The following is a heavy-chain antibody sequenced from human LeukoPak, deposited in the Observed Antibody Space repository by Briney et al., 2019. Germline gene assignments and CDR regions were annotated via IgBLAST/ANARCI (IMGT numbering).Heavy chain of an antibody. CDR3: ARSGAEQPVRRHNWFDP. D-gene: IGHD6-6*01. CDR2: INHSGST. V-gene: IGHV4-34*01. CDR1: GGSFSGYY. J-gene: IGHJ5*02. Sequence: SETLSLACAVYGGSFSGYYWSWIRQPPGKGLEWIGEINHSGSTNYNPSLKSRVTISVDTSKNQFSLKLSSVTAADTAVYYCARSGAEQPVRRHNWFDPWGQGTLVTVSS.